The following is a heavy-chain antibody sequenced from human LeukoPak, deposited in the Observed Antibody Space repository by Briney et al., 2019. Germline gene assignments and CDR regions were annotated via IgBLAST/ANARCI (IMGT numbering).Heavy chain of an antibody. J-gene: IGHJ3*02. CDR1: GGSISSYY. Sequence: PSETLSLTCTVSGGSISSYYWSWIRQPPGKGLEWIGYIYYSGSTNYNPSLKSRVTISVDMSKNQFSLKLSSVTAADTAVYYCARSPLLWVRGVKEGDVFDFDIWGQGTMVTVSS. V-gene: IGHV4-59*01. D-gene: IGHD3-10*01. CDR3: ARSPLLWVRGVKEGDVFDFDI. CDR2: IYYSGST.